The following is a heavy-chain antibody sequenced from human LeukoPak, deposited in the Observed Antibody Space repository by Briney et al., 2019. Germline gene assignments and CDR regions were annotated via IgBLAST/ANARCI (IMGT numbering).Heavy chain of an antibody. CDR2: IRYDGSNK. Sequence: GGSLRLSCAASGFTFSSYGMHWVRQAPGKGLEWVAFIRYDGSNKYYADSVKGRFTISRDNSKNTLYLQMNSLRAEDTAVYYCAKDAEWFRDSIGPFDYWGQGTLVTVSS. J-gene: IGHJ4*02. CDR3: AKDAEWFRDSIGPFDY. D-gene: IGHD3-10*01. CDR1: GFTFSSYG. V-gene: IGHV3-30*02.